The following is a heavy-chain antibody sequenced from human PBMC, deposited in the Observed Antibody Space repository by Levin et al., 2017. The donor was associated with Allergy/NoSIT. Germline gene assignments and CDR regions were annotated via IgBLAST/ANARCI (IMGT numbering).Heavy chain of an antibody. Sequence: ASVKVSCKASGYTFTSYYMHWVRQAPGHGLEWMGIINPSGGNTRYAQKFQGRVTMTRDTSTSTVHMELSSLRSEDTAVYYCARVGSSYYSNWYFDLWGRGTLVTVSS. CDR2: INPSGGNT. V-gene: IGHV1-46*01. CDR1: GYTFTSYY. CDR3: ARVGSSYYSNWYFDL. J-gene: IGHJ2*01. D-gene: IGHD6-13*01.